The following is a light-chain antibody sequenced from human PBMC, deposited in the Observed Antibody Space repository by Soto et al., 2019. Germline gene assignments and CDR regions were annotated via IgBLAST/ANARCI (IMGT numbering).Light chain of an antibody. V-gene: IGKV1-39*01. CDR3: QQSYSTTHT. J-gene: IGKJ1*01. CDR2: AAS. Sequence: DIQMTQSPSSLSASVGDRVTITCRASQSISSYLNWYQQKPGKAPKLLIYAASSLQSGVPSRFSGSGSGTDFTLTISSLQPEDFATYYCQQSYSTTHTFGPGTKV. CDR1: QSISSY.